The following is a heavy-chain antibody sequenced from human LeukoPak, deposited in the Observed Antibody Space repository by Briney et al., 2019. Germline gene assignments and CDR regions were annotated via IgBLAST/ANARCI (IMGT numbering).Heavy chain of an antibody. CDR1: GGSISSYY. J-gene: IGHJ3*02. D-gene: IGHD3-22*01. CDR2: IYYSGST. V-gene: IGHV4-59*12. CDR3: AREGYYYDSSGFHKRGAFDI. Sequence: PSETLSLTCTVSGGSISSYYWSWIRQPPGKGLEWIGYIYYSGSTNYNPSLKSRVTISVDTSKNQFSLKLSSVTAADTAVYYCAREGYYYDSSGFHKRGAFDIWGQGTMVTVSS.